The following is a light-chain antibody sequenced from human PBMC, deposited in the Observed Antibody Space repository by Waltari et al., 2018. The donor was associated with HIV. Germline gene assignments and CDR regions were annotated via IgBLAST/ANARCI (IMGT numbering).Light chain of an antibody. J-gene: IGLJ3*02. CDR2: KNN. Sequence: QSVVTQPPSASGTPGQRVTSSCSGSDPNIGSNYVYWYQDLPGTAPKLLIYKNNQRSSRVPDRFSGSKSDTSASLAISGLRSEDEADYYCASWDDNLNSWVFGGGTKLTVL. V-gene: IGLV1-47*01. CDR3: ASWDDNLNSWV. CDR1: DPNIGSNY.